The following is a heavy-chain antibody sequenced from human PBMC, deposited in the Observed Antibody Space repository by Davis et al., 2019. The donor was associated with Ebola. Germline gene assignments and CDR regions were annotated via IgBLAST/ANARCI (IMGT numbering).Heavy chain of an antibody. CDR3: ARGKWFDP. J-gene: IGHJ5*02. V-gene: IGHV1-69*04. CDR2: IIPVVDTK. Sequence: SVKVSCKTSPSSFSHYAVNWVRQAPGQGLEWMGRIIPVVDTKDYAQKFQGRVTLTADKATNTAYMELSGLRFDDTAVYYCARGKWFDPWGQGTLVSVTS. CDR1: PSSFSHYA.